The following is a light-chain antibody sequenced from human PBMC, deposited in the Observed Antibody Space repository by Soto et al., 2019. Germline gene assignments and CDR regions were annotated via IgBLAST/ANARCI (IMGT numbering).Light chain of an antibody. V-gene: IGKV1-5*03. J-gene: IGKJ1*01. CDR1: QSISSW. CDR2: KAS. Sequence: DIQMTQSPSTLSASVGDRVTITCRASQSISSWLAWYQQKPGKAPKLLIYKASSFESGVPSRFSGSGSGTEFTLPISSMQDDDFATYYCQQHNSYSWTFGQGTKVEIK. CDR3: QQHNSYSWT.